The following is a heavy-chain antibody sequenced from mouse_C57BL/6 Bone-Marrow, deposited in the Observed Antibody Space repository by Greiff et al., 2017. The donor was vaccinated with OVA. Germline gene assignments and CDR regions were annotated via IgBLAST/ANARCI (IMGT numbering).Heavy chain of an antibody. CDR1: GYAFTNYL. CDR3: ARREGYGNY. CDR2: INPGSGGT. Sequence: QVQLQQSGAELVRPGTSVKVSCKASGYAFTNYLIEWVKQRPGQGLEWIGVINPGSGGTNYNEKFKGKATLTADKSSSTAYMQLSSLTSEDSAVYFCARREGYGNYWGQGATLTVSS. J-gene: IGHJ2*01. D-gene: IGHD2-1*01. V-gene: IGHV1-54*01.